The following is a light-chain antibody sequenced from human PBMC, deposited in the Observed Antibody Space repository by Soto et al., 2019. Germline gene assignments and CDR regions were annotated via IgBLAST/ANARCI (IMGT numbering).Light chain of an antibody. CDR3: AAWDDSLNGVV. J-gene: IGLJ2*01. CDR1: SSNIGTYT. Sequence: QSVLTQSPSASGTPGQRVTISCSGSSSNIGTYTVNWYQQLPGTAPKLLIYSSNQRPSGVPDRFSGSKSGTSASLAISGLQSEDEADYYCAAWDDSLNGVVFGGGTELTVL. CDR2: SSN. V-gene: IGLV1-44*01.